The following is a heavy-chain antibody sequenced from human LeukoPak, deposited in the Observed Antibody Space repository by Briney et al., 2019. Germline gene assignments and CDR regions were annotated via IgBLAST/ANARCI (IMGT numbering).Heavy chain of an antibody. CDR1: GDSISSSNFY. CDR3: ARXLEGWNRQNYXYYXXDX. D-gene: IGHD1/OR15-1a*01. J-gene: IGHJ6*03. V-gene: IGHV4-39*01. CDR2: MYYSGST. Sequence: PSETLSLTCTVSGDSISSSNFYWGWIRQPPGKGLEWIGSMYYSGSTYYNPSLKSRVSISVDTSKNQFSLKLSSVTAADTAVYYCARXLEGWNRQNYXYYXXDXXGKGXXXXV.